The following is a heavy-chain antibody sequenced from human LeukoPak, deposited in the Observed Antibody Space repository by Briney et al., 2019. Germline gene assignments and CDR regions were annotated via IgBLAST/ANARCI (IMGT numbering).Heavy chain of an antibody. Sequence: SETLSLTCTVSAGSINSGDYYWSWIRQPAGKGLEWIGRIYSPGTNYNYNPSVKSRVTISIATSKNQFSLKLTSVTAADTAVYYCAREGGSGSRWFDPWGQGTLVTVSS. D-gene: IGHD2-15*01. CDR3: AREGGSGSRWFDP. J-gene: IGHJ5*02. V-gene: IGHV4-61*02. CDR1: AGSINSGDYY. CDR2: IYSPGT.